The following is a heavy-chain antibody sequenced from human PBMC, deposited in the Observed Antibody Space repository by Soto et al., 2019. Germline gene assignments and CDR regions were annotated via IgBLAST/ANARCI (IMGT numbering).Heavy chain of an antibody. J-gene: IGHJ4*02. V-gene: IGHV1-18*01. CDR3: ASGWFGEFVYQFDY. CDR2: ISAYNGNT. D-gene: IGHD3-10*01. CDR1: GYTFTRYG. Sequence: QVQLVQSGAEVKKPGASVKVSCNPSGYTFTRYGITWVRQAPGQGLEWMGWISAYNGNTNYAQKFQGRVTMTTDTCTSTAYMELRSLGSDDTAVYYCASGWFGEFVYQFDYWGQGTLVTVSS.